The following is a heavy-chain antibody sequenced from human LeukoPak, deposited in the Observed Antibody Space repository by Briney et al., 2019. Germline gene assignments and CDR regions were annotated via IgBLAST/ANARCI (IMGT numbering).Heavy chain of an antibody. V-gene: IGHV4-39*07. CDR2: INYSGST. J-gene: IGHJ3*02. CDR1: GGSISSSSYY. D-gene: IGHD3-10*01. CDR3: ARDLGGPGLTQYYDAFDI. Sequence: SETLSLTCTVSGGSISSSSYYWGWIRQPPGKGLEWIGIINYSGSTYYNPSLKSRVTISVDTSKNQFSLKLSSVTAADTAVYYCARDLGGPGLTQYYDAFDIWGQGTMVTVSS.